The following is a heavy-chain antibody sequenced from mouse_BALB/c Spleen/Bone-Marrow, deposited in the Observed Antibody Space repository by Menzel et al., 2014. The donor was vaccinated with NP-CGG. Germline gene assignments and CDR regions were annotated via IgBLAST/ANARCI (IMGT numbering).Heavy chain of an antibody. CDR1: GFTFSNFA. Sequence: EVKLVESGGGLVKPGGSLKLSCAASGFTFSNFAMSWVRQTPDKRLEWVASISSGDSAYYPDSVKGRLSISRDNAWDILFLQMSSLRSEDTAMYYCARGYDYDFDYWGQGTTLTVSS. J-gene: IGHJ2*01. CDR2: ISSGDSA. V-gene: IGHV5-6-5*01. CDR3: ARGYDYDFDY. D-gene: IGHD2-4*01.